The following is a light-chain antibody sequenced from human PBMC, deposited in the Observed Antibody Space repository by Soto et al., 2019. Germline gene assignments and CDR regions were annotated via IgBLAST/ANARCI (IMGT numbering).Light chain of an antibody. V-gene: IGKV3-20*01. CDR2: GAS. CDR1: QSCSNSY. CDR3: QQYGSSGT. Sequence: ESMLTQSPGTLSLSPGERATLSCRASQSCSNSYLSGYQQKPGHAPRLLINGASNRAPGIQDRFSGSGSGTDFTLTITRLEPDDFAVYYCQQYGSSGTFGQGTKVDIK. J-gene: IGKJ1*01.